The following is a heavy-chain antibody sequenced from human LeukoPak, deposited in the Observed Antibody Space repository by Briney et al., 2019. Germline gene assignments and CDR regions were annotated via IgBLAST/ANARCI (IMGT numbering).Heavy chain of an antibody. CDR2: IWYDGSNK. CDR1: GFTFSSYG. J-gene: IGHJ4*02. V-gene: IGHV3-33*01. CDR3: AREEGERWLQLVDY. D-gene: IGHD5-24*01. Sequence: PGGSLRLSCAASGFTFSSYGMHWVRQAPGKGLEWVAAIWYDGSNKYYADSVKGRFTISRDNSKNTLYLQMNSLRAEDTAVYYCAREEGERWLQLVDYWGQGTLVTVSS.